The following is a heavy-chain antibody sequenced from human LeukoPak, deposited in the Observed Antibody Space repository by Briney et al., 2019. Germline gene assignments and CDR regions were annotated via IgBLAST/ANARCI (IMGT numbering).Heavy chain of an antibody. D-gene: IGHD3-9*01. Sequence: SVKVSCKASGGTFSSYAISWVRQAPGQGLEWMGRIIPILGIANYAQKFQGRVTITADKSTSTAYMELSSLRSEDTAVYYCAGEGASPGPTDWLLPSNYYGMDVWGQGTTVTVSS. V-gene: IGHV1-69*04. CDR2: IIPILGIA. CDR1: GGTFSSYA. CDR3: AGEGASPGPTDWLLPSNYYGMDV. J-gene: IGHJ6*02.